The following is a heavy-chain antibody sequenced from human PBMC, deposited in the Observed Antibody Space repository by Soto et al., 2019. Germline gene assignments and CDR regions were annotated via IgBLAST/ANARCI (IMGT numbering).Heavy chain of an antibody. CDR3: ARQVDATRDWFDP. Sequence: QLQLQESGPGLVKPSETLSLTCTVSGGSISSSSYYWGWVRQPPGKGLEWIGSIYYSGSTYYNPSLKSRVTISVDTSTNQFSLKLSSVTAADTAVYYCARQVDATRDWFDPWGQGTLVTVSS. CDR1: GGSISSSSYY. CDR2: IYYSGST. V-gene: IGHV4-39*01. J-gene: IGHJ5*02. D-gene: IGHD2-15*01.